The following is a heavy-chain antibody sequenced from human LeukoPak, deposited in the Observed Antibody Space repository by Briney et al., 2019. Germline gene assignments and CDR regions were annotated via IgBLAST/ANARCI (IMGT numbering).Heavy chain of an antibody. CDR3: AELGITMIGGV. J-gene: IGHJ6*04. V-gene: IGHV3-7*01. CDR1: GFTFSSYW. CDR2: IKQDGSER. Sequence: PGGSLRLSCAASGFTFSSYWMSWVRQAPGGGLEWVANIKQDGSERYYVDSVKGRFTISRDNAKNSLYLQMNSLRAEDTAVYYCAELGITMIGGVWGKGTTVTISS. D-gene: IGHD3-10*02.